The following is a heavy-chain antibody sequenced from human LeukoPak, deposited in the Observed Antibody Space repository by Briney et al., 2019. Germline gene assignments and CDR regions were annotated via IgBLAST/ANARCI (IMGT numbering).Heavy chain of an antibody. CDR2: INPNSGGT. CDR3: ARGARAVASLTYNWFDP. D-gene: IGHD6-19*01. CDR1: GYTFTGYY. Sequence: ASVKVSCKASGYTFTGYYMHWVRQAPGQGLEWMGWINPNSGGTNYAQKFQGRVTMTSDTSISTAYMELSRLRSDDTAVYYCARGARAVASLTYNWFDPWGQGTLVTVSS. J-gene: IGHJ5*02. V-gene: IGHV1-2*02.